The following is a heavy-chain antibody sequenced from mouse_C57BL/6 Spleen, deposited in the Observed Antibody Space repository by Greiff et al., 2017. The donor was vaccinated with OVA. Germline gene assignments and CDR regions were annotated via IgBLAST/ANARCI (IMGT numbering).Heavy chain of an antibody. CDR1: GYTFTSYW. J-gene: IGHJ3*01. Sequence: QVQLQQPGAELVKPGASVKMSCKASGYTFTSYWITWVKQRPGQGLEWIGDIYPGSGSTNYNEKFKSKATLTVDTSSSTAYMQLSSLTSEDTAVYYCAVLYYCGSSGFGYWGQGTLVTVSA. V-gene: IGHV1-55*01. D-gene: IGHD1-1*01. CDR3: AVLYYCGSSGFGY. CDR2: IYPGSGST.